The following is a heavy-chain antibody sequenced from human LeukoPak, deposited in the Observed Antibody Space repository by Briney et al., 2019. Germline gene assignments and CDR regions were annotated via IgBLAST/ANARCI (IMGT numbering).Heavy chain of an antibody. D-gene: IGHD6-19*01. J-gene: IGHJ3*02. Sequence: GGSLRLSCAASGFTFSGYSMNWVRQTPGKGLEWVSSISATSSYIYYADSARGRFTISRDNAKNSLYLQMNSLRAEDTAVYYCARDKTEQWLVLEAFDIWGQGTVVTVSS. CDR2: ISATSSYI. CDR1: GFTFSGYS. CDR3: ARDKTEQWLVLEAFDI. V-gene: IGHV3-21*01.